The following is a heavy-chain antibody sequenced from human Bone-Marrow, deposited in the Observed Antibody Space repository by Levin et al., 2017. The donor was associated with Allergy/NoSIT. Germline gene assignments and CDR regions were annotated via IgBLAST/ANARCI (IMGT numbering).Heavy chain of an antibody. Sequence: GESLKISCAASGFTFSSYGMHWVRQAPGKGLEWVAVISYNGSNKYYADSVKGRFTISRDNSKNTLYLQMNSLRAEDTAVYYCAKDQGGGLWFGEINFDYWGQGTLVTVSS. D-gene: IGHD3-10*01. CDR2: ISYNGSNK. J-gene: IGHJ4*02. V-gene: IGHV3-30*18. CDR1: GFTFSSYG. CDR3: AKDQGGGLWFGEINFDY.